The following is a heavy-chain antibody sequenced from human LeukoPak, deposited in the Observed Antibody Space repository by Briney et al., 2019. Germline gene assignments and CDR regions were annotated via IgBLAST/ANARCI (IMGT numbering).Heavy chain of an antibody. CDR1: GYTFNTYG. D-gene: IGHD3-10*01. Sequence: GASVKVSCKASGYTFNTYGISWVRQAPGQGLEWMGWISAYNGNTNYAQKLQGRVTMTTDTSTSTAYMELRSLRSDDTAVYYCARDAGNDMVRGVIQSLDYWGQGTLVTVSS. V-gene: IGHV1-18*01. J-gene: IGHJ4*02. CDR2: ISAYNGNT. CDR3: ARDAGNDMVRGVIQSLDY.